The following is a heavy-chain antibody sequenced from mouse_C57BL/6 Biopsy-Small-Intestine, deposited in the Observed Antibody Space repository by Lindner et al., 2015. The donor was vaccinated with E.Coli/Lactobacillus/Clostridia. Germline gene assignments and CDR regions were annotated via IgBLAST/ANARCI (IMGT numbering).Heavy chain of an antibody. CDR2: IIPMFGAT. CDR1: GGAFNNYT. V-gene: IGHV1-54*02. J-gene: IGHJ4*01. D-gene: IGHD1-3*01. CDR3: ARGRGPGSDLWSGQISY. Sequence: SVKVSCKASGGAFNNYTISWVRQAPGQGLEWMGGIIPMFGATHYAQKFQGRVTITADESTATAYMEMKSLRSEDTALYYCARGRGPGSDLWSGQISYWGQGTWVTVSS.